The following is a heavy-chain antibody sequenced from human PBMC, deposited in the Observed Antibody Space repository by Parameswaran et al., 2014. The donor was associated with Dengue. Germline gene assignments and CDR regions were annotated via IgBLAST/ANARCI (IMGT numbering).Heavy chain of an antibody. CDR3: ARAHYDFWSGYPFDYYYYYMDV. V-gene: IGHV3-53*01. D-gene: IGHD3-3*01. CDR2: IYSGGST. Sequence: RWIRQPQEGLEWVSVIYSGGSTYYADSVKGRFTISRDNSKNTLYLQMNSLRAEDTAVYYCARAHYDFWSGYPFDYYYYYMDVWGKGTTVTVSS. J-gene: IGHJ6*03.